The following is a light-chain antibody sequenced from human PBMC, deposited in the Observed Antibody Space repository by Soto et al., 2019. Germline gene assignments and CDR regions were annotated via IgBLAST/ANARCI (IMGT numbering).Light chain of an antibody. CDR1: SSNIGAGYD. Sequence: QSVLTQPPSVSGAPGQRVTISCTGSSSNIGAGYDVHWYQQLPGTAPKLLSYGNSNRPSGVPDRFSGSKSGTSASLAITGLQAEDEVDYYCQSYDSSLSAWVFGGGTHLTVL. CDR3: QSYDSSLSAWV. J-gene: IGLJ7*01. V-gene: IGLV1-40*01. CDR2: GNS.